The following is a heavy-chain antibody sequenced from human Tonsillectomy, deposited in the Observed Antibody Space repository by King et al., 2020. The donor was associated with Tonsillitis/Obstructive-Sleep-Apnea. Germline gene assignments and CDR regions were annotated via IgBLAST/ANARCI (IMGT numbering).Heavy chain of an antibody. J-gene: IGHJ4*02. CDR1: GGSISSGGYY. D-gene: IGHD3-22*01. V-gene: IGHV4-31*03. CDR3: ARGFEDYYASSGYFYFDY. Sequence: QLQESGPGLVKPSQTLSLTCTVSGGSISSGGYYWSWIRQHPGKGLEWIGYIYYSGSTYYNPSLKSRVTISVETSKNQFSLKLSSVTAADTAVYYCARGFEDYYASSGYFYFDYWGQGTLVTVSS. CDR2: IYYSGST.